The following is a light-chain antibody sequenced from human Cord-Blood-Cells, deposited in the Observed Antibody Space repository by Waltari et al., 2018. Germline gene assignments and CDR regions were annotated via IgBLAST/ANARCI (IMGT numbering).Light chain of an antibody. CDR3: QQYNSDSCT. Sequence: DIQMTQSPSTLSASVGDRVTITCRASQSISSWLAWYQQKPGKAPKLLIYKASSLESGVPSRFGGSGAGTEFTLTISSLQPDDFATYDCQQYNSDSCTFGQGTKVEIK. J-gene: IGKJ1*01. CDR2: KAS. CDR1: QSISSW. V-gene: IGKV1-5*03.